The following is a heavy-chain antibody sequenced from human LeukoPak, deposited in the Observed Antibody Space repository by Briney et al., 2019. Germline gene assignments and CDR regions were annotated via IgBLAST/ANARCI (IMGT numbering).Heavy chain of an antibody. V-gene: IGHV4-39*01. D-gene: IGHD4-17*01. CDR3: ARGRLRGDHGGLAFDP. CDR1: GGSISSSDYH. J-gene: IGHJ5*02. Sequence: SETLSLTCTVSGGSISSSDYHWGWIRQPPGKGLEWIGSIYYSGSTYYNPSLKSRVTISIDTSKNQFSLKLSSVTADDTAVYFCARGRLRGDHGGLAFDPWGQGALVTVSS. CDR2: IYYSGST.